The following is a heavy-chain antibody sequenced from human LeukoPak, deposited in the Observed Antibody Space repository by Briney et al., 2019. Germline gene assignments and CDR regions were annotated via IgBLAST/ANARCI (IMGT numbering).Heavy chain of an antibody. D-gene: IGHD3-3*01. J-gene: IGHJ4*02. CDR2: IEQDRSEK. Sequence: AGGSLRLSCAASGFTFTNNFMSWVRQVPGKGLELVANIEQDRSEKYYVDSVKGRFTISRDNAKNSLYLQMNSLRAEDTAVYYCARLREIPVFGVVTKSTSYFDYWGQGTLVTVSS. CDR3: ARLREIPVFGVVTKSTSYFDY. CDR1: GFTFTNNF. V-gene: IGHV3-7*01.